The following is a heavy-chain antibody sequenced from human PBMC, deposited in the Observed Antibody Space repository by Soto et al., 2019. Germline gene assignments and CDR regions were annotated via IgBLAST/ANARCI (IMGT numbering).Heavy chain of an antibody. CDR2: ISTYNGDT. Sequence: QVQLVQSGAEVKKPGASVKVSCKASGYTFTRSGISWVRQAPGQGLEWMGWISTYNGDTNYAQTFQCRVTMTTDTSTSTVHMAVRSLRSDVTAVYYCAREGVAPYYYYGMDVWGQGTPVTVSS. D-gene: IGHD5-12*01. CDR3: AREGVAPYYYYGMDV. CDR1: GYTFTRSG. V-gene: IGHV1-18*01. J-gene: IGHJ6*02.